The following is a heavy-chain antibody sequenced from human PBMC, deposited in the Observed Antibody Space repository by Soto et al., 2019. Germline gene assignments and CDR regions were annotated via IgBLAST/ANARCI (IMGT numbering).Heavy chain of an antibody. CDR2: ISYDGRNK. J-gene: IGHJ6*02. D-gene: IGHD3-16*01. CDR3: AKFDPHCAGGEEYYYYYGMDV. Sequence: QVQLVESGGGVVQPGRSLRLSCAASGFTFSSYGMHWVRQAPGKGLEWVAVISYDGRNKYYADSVKGRFTISRDNSQNTVQLQMISLGAEDKAVFYCAKFDPHCAGGEEYYYYYGMDVWGQGTTVTVSS. CDR1: GFTFSSYG. V-gene: IGHV3-30*18.